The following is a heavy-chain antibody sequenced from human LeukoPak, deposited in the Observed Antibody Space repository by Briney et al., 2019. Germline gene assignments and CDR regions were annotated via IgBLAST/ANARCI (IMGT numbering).Heavy chain of an antibody. Sequence: PGGSLRLSCAASGFTVSGNYMNWVRQAPGKGLEWVPVIYSGGTTYYADSVKGRFTISRDNSKNTLYLQLNSLRVEDMAVYYCARGALGAAGRLDYWGQGTLVTVSS. CDR3: ARGALGAAGRLDY. J-gene: IGHJ4*02. V-gene: IGHV3-66*01. CDR2: IYSGGTT. CDR1: GFTVSGNY. D-gene: IGHD6-13*01.